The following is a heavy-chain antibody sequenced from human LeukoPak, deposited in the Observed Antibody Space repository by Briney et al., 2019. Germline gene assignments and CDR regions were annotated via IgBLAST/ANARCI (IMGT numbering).Heavy chain of an antibody. J-gene: IGHJ5*02. CDR1: GFTFSSYA. CDR3: AKDRRASYNWFDP. CDR2: ISGSGGST. V-gene: IGHV3-23*01. D-gene: IGHD6-6*01. Sequence: GGSLRLSCAASGFTFSSYAMSWVRQAPGKGLEWVSAISGSGGSTYYADSVKGRFTVSRDNSKNALYLQMNSLRAEDTAVYYCAKDRRASYNWFDPWGQGTLVTVSS.